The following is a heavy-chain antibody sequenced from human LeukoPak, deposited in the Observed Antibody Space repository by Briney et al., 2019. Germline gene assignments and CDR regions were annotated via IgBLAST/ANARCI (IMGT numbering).Heavy chain of an antibody. J-gene: IGHJ4*02. Sequence: PGGSLRLSCAASGFTFSSYSMNWVRQAPGKGLEWVSSISSSSSYIYYADSVKGRFTISRDNAKNSLYLQMNSLRAEDTAVYYCAREGSSGEAYYFDYWGQGTLVTVSS. CDR2: ISSSSSYI. CDR1: GFTFSSYS. D-gene: IGHD2-15*01. V-gene: IGHV3-21*01. CDR3: AREGSSGEAYYFDY.